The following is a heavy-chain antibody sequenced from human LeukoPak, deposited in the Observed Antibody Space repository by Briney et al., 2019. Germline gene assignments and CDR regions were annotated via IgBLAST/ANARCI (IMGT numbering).Heavy chain of an antibody. V-gene: IGHV3-9*01. D-gene: IGHD2-2*01. Sequence: PGRSLRLSCAASGFTFDDYAMHWVRQAPGKGLEWVSGISWNSGSIGYADSVKGRFTISRDNAKNSLYLQMNSLRAEDTAVYYCARGYCSSTSCYLLLYMDVWGKGTTVTVSS. CDR2: ISWNSGSI. J-gene: IGHJ6*03. CDR3: ARGYCSSTSCYLLLYMDV. CDR1: GFTFDDYA.